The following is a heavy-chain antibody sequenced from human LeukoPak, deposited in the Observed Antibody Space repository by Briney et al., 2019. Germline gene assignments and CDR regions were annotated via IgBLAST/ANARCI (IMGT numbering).Heavy chain of an antibody. CDR1: GGTFSSYA. CDR3: ARDASGMDV. Sequence: SVKVSCKASGGTFSSYAISWVRQAPGQGLEWMGRIIPILGIANYAQKFQGRVTITADKSTSTAYVELSSLRSEDTAVYYCARDASGMDVWGQGTTVTVSS. J-gene: IGHJ6*02. CDR2: IIPILGIA. V-gene: IGHV1-69*04.